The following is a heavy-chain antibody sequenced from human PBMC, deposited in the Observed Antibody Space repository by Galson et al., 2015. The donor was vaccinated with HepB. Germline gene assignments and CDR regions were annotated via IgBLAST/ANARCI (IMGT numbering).Heavy chain of an antibody. J-gene: IGHJ4*02. D-gene: IGHD6-13*01. CDR1: GFTFSSYG. CDR3: AISVGEQQLGSSFDY. CDR2: IWYDGSNK. Sequence: SLRLSCAASGFTFSSYGMHWVRQAPGKGLEWVAVIWYDGSNKYYADSVKGRFTISRDNSTNTLYLQMNSLRAEDTAVYYCAISVGEQQLGSSFDYWGQGTLVTVSS. V-gene: IGHV3-33*01.